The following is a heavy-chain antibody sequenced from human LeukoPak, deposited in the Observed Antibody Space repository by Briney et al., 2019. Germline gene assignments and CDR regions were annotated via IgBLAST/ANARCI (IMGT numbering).Heavy chain of an antibody. CDR3: ARAESLYYDFWSGYGGFDY. Sequence: SVKVSCKASGGTFSSYAISWVRQAPGQGLEWMGVIIPIFGTANYAQKFQGRVTITADESTSTAYMELSSLRSEDTAVYYCARAESLYYDFWSGYGGFDYWGQGTLVTVSS. V-gene: IGHV1-69*13. CDR1: GGTFSSYA. D-gene: IGHD3-3*01. CDR2: IIPIFGTA. J-gene: IGHJ4*02.